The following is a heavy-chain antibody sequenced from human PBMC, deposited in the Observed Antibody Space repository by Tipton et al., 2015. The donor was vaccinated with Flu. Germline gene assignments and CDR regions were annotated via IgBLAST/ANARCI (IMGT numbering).Heavy chain of an antibody. D-gene: IGHD3-22*01. CDR3: ARVSGYYDSSGTRNDAFDI. J-gene: IGHJ3*02. CDR1: GGSISSYY. CDR2: IYYSGST. V-gene: IGHV4-59*01. Sequence: TLSLTCTVSGGSISSYYWSWIRQPPGKGLEWIGDIYYSGSTNYNPSLKSRVTISVDTSKNQFSLKLSSVTAADTAVYYCARVSGYYDSSGTRNDAFDIWGQGTMVTVSS.